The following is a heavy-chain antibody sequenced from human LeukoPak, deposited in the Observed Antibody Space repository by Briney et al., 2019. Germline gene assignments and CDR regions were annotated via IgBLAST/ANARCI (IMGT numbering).Heavy chain of an antibody. CDR2: INHSGST. D-gene: IGHD2-2*02. Sequence: SETLSLTCAVYGGSFSGYYWSWIRQPPGKWLEWIGEINHSGSTNYNPSLKSRVTISVDTSKNQFSLKLSSVTAADTAVYYCARGDLTFLYCSSTSCYISLGSERWFDPWGQGTLVTVSS. CDR3: ARGDLTFLYCSSTSCYISLGSERWFDP. CDR1: GGSFSGYY. V-gene: IGHV4-34*01. J-gene: IGHJ5*02.